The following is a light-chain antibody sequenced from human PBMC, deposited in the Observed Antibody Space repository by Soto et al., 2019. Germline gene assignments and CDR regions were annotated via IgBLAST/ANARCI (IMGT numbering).Light chain of an antibody. CDR3: QRRYSTPDT. J-gene: IGKJ2*01. CDR2: AAS. Sequence: DIQMTQSPSSLSASVGHRVTITCRASQSISSYLNWYQQKPGKAPKLLIYAASSLQSGVPSRFSGSGSATDFTLTISSLQPEDFATYYCQRRYSTPDTLGQGTKLEIK. CDR1: QSISSY. V-gene: IGKV1-39*01.